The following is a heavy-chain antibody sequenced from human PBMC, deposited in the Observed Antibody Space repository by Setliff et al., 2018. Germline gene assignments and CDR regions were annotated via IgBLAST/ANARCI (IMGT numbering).Heavy chain of an antibody. D-gene: IGHD6-13*01. J-gene: IGHJ4*02. Sequence: GASVKVSCKASGYTFTSYGISWVRQAPGQGLEWMGWISAYNGNTNYAQKLQGRVTMTTDTSTSTAYMELRSLRSDDTAAYYCARAETSIAAAGTWDYFDYWGQGTLVTVSS. CDR1: GYTFTSYG. V-gene: IGHV1-18*01. CDR2: ISAYNGNT. CDR3: ARAETSIAAAGTWDYFDY.